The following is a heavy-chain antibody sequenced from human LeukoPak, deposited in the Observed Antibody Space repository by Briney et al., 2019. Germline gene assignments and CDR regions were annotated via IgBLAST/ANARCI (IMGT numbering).Heavy chain of an antibody. CDR2: IDYSGST. Sequence: SETLSLTCTVSGGSMSGFYWTWIRQPPGKGLEWIAYIDYSGSTNYNPSLKSRVTISLDASKNQFSLKLSSVTAADTAVYYCARDRRRELLHAFDIWGQGTMVTVSS. V-gene: IGHV4-59*01. J-gene: IGHJ3*02. D-gene: IGHD1-26*01. CDR3: ARDRRRELLHAFDI. CDR1: GGSMSGFY.